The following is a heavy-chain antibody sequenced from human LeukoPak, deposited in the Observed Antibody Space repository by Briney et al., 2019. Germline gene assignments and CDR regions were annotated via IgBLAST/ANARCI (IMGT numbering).Heavy chain of an antibody. D-gene: IGHD3-9*01. V-gene: IGHV3-66*01. CDR2: IYSGGST. CDR3: ASNPVRASGSYPIRYFDWHYYYYGMDV. J-gene: IGHJ6*02. CDR1: GFTVSSNY. Sequence: GGSLRLSCAASGFTVSSNYMSWVRQAPGKGLEWVSVIYSGGSTYYADSVKGRFTISRDNSKNTLYLQMNSLRAEDTAVYYCASNPVRASGSYPIRYFDWHYYYYGMDVWGQGTTVTVSS.